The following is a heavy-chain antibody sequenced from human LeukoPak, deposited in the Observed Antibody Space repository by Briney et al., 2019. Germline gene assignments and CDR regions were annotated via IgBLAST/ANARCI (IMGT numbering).Heavy chain of an antibody. V-gene: IGHV4-59*01. CDR1: GGSISSYY. CDR2: IYYSGST. D-gene: IGHD4-17*01. Sequence: PSETLSLTCTVSGGSISSYYWSWIRQPPGKGLEWIGYIYYSGSTNYNPSLKSRVTISVDTSKNQFSLKLSSMTAADTAVYYCARAISGDYSWFDPWGQGTLVTVSS. J-gene: IGHJ5*02. CDR3: ARAISGDYSWFDP.